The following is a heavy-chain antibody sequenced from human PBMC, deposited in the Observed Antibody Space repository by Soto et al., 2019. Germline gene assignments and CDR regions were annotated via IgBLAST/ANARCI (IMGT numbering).Heavy chain of an antibody. J-gene: IGHJ5*02. V-gene: IGHV3-33*01. CDR1: GLTFSSYG. CDR2: IWYDGSNK. Sequence: GGSLRLSWAASGLTFSSYGMHWVRQAPGKGLEWVAVIWYDGSNKYYADSVKGRFTISRDNSKNTLYLQMNSLRAEDTAVYYCARDTDSSLVFDPWGQGTLVTVSS. CDR3: ARDTDSSLVFDP. D-gene: IGHD6-19*01.